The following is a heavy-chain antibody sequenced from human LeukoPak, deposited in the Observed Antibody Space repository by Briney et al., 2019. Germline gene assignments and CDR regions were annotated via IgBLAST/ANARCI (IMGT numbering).Heavy chain of an antibody. Sequence: SETLSLTCAVSGYSISSGYYWGWIRQPPGKGLEWIGNIYHSGSTYYNPSLKSRHTISVDTSKNQFSLKLNSVTAADTAVYYCARGATSGSYESDYWGQGTLVTVSS. CDR1: GYSISSGYY. CDR2: IYHSGST. J-gene: IGHJ4*02. CDR3: ARGATSGSYESDY. V-gene: IGHV4-38-2*01. D-gene: IGHD1-26*01.